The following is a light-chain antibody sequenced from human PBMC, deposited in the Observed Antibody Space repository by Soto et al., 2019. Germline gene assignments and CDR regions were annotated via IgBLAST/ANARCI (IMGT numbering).Light chain of an antibody. Sequence: SYELTPPPSVSVAPGETARISCGGNNVGSRSVHWYQQKPGQAPFLVIYYDSDRPSGIPERFSGSNSGNTATLIISRVEAGDEADYYCQVWEATGDQVVFGGGTKLTVL. CDR3: QVWEATGDQVV. CDR1: NVGSRS. V-gene: IGLV3-21*01. J-gene: IGLJ2*01. CDR2: YDS.